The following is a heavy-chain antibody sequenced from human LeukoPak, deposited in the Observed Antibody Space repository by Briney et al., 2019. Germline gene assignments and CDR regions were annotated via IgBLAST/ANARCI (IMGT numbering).Heavy chain of an antibody. CDR3: ANYGDYQYFDY. D-gene: IGHD4-17*01. Sequence: GGSLRLSCAASGFTFSNYAMSWVRQTPGKGLECVSVVTGSGGDTYYTGSVNGRFTISRDNSKNTLYLQMNSLKTDDTAVYYCANYGDYQYFDYWGQGTPVTVSS. CDR2: VTGSGGDT. J-gene: IGHJ4*02. V-gene: IGHV3-23*01. CDR1: GFTFSNYA.